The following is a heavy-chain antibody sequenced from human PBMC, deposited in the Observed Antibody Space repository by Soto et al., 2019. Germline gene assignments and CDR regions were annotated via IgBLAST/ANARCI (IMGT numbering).Heavy chain of an antibody. CDR3: ARGADYDSSGIRLNWFDP. V-gene: IGHV4-59*08. Sequence: SETLSLTCTVSGGSLSDYYWSWIRQPPGKGLEWIAYIYYSGYTNYNPSLKSRVTISVDTSKNQFSLRLSSVTAADTAVYYCARGADYDSSGIRLNWFDPWGQGTLVTVSS. CDR1: GGSLSDYY. D-gene: IGHD3-22*01. CDR2: IYYSGYT. J-gene: IGHJ5*02.